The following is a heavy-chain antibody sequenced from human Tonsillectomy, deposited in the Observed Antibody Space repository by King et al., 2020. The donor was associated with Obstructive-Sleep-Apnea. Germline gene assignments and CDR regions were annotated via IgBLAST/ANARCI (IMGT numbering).Heavy chain of an antibody. CDR3: AGDYGDYKVDY. Sequence: QLQELGPKLVQPCETLSLTCTVSVCSLGAYYVSWIRQPPGRGLDWFGKNSFTGNTNYNPSHNRRITMSVDTSKKQFSLKLRSVTAADTAVYFCAGDYGDYKVDYWGQGSLVTVSS. CDR1: VCSLGAYY. J-gene: IGHJ4*01. D-gene: IGHD4-17*01. V-gene: IGHV4-59*01. CDR2: NSFTGNT.